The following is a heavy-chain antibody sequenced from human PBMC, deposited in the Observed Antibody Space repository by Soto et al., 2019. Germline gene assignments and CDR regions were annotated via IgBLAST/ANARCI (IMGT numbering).Heavy chain of an antibody. CDR3: ARDFYGGYTYGPGDY. CDR1: GFMFSAYW. V-gene: IGHV3-7*01. CDR2: IHGDGGKI. D-gene: IGHD5-18*01. Sequence: GGSLRLSCAASGFMFSAYWMGWVRQAPGKGLEWVANIHGDGGKIYYVDSVKGRFTISRDNAKRSLYLQMNSLRAEDTGVYYCARDFYGGYTYGPGDYWGQGALVTVSS. J-gene: IGHJ4*02.